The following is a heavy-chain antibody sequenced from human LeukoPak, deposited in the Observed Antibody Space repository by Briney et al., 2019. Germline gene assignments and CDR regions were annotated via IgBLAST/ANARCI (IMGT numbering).Heavy chain of an antibody. Sequence: PGGSLRLSCAASGFTFSSYSMKWVRQAPGKGLEWVSSISSSSSYIYYADSVKGRFTISRDNAKNSLYLQMNSLRAEDTAVYYCARDGVATFDYWGQGTLVTVSS. CDR2: ISSSSSYI. CDR3: ARDGVATFDY. CDR1: GFTFSSYS. D-gene: IGHD5-12*01. V-gene: IGHV3-21*01. J-gene: IGHJ4*02.